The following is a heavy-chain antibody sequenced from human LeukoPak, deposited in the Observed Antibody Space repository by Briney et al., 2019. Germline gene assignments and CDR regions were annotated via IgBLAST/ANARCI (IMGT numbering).Heavy chain of an antibody. CDR1: GYTLTDYY. Sequence: GASVKVSCKASGYTLTDYYMHWVRQAPGQGLEWMGIINPSGGSTSYAQKFQGRVTMTRDTSTSTVYMELSSLRSEDTAVYYCARDRTEKSFDYWGQGTLVTVSS. CDR2: INPSGGST. J-gene: IGHJ4*02. CDR3: ARDRTEKSFDY. V-gene: IGHV1-46*01. D-gene: IGHD2-2*01.